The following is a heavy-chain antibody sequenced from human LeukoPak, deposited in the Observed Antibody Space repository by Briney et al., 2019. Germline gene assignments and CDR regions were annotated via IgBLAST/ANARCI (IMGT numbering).Heavy chain of an antibody. D-gene: IGHD3-3*01. CDR2: ISYDGSNK. Sequence: GGSLRLSCAASGFTFSSYAMHWVRQAPGKGLEWVAVISYDGSNKYYADSVKGRFTISRDNSKNTLYLQMNSLRAEDTAVYYCARDNGEVTPPNEYYCYGMDVWGQGTTVTVSS. CDR3: ARDNGEVTPPNEYYCYGMDV. CDR1: GFTFSSYA. J-gene: IGHJ6*02. V-gene: IGHV3-30*04.